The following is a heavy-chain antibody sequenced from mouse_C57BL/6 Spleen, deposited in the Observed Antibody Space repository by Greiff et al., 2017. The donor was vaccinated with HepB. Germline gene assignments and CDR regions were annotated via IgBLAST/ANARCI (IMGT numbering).Heavy chain of an antibody. D-gene: IGHD2-4*01. CDR1: GYTFTDYN. J-gene: IGHJ2*01. CDR2: INPNNGGT. Sequence: EVQLQQSGPELVKPGASVKMSCKASGYTFTDYNMHWVKQSHGKSLEWIGYINPNNGGTSYNQKFKGKATLTVNKSSSTADMELRSLTSEDSAVYDCARPTMITTRYFDYWGQGTTLTVSS. CDR3: ARPTMITTRYFDY. V-gene: IGHV1-22*01.